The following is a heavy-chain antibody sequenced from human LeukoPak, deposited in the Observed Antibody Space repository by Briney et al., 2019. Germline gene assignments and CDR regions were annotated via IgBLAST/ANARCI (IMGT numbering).Heavy chain of an antibody. CDR1: GFTFSSYA. J-gene: IGHJ3*02. CDR3: ARGDFWSGYYHAFDI. Sequence: GGSLRLSCAASGFTFSSYAMSWVRQAPGKGLEWVSSISSSSSYIYYADSVKGRFTISRDNAKNSLYLQMNSLRAEDTAVYYCARGDFWSGYYHAFDIWGQGTMVTVSS. CDR2: ISSSSSYI. D-gene: IGHD3-3*01. V-gene: IGHV3-21*01.